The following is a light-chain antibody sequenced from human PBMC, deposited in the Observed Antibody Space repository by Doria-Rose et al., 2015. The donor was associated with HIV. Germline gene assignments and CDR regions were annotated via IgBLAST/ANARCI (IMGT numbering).Light chain of an antibody. CDR1: QSVSANY. CDR2: GAS. Sequence: TQSPGTLSLSPGERATLSCRASQSVSANYLAWYQQRPGQSPRLLIYGASSRATDIPDRFSGSGSGTDSTLTISRLEPEDFAVYYCYQYASSRTFGQGTKVEIK. V-gene: IGKV3-20*01. J-gene: IGKJ1*01. CDR3: YQYASSRT.